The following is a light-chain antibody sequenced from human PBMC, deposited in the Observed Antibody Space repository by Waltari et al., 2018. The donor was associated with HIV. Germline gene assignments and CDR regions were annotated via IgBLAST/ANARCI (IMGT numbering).Light chain of an antibody. J-gene: IGLJ3*02. CDR3: SAWDSSLSAWV. CDR2: RNN. V-gene: IGLV10-54*01. Sequence: QAGLTQPPSVSKGLRQTATLTCTGNSNNVGYQGAAWLQQHQGHPPKLLSYRNNNRPSGSSEGLSASRSGNTASLTITGLQPEDEADDDCSAWDSSLSAWVFGGGTKLTVL. CDR1: SNNVGYQG.